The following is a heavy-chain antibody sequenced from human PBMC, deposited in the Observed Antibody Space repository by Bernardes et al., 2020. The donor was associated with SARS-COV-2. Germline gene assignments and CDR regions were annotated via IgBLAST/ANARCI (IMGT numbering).Heavy chain of an antibody. CDR3: ARQTPRGPVVY. D-gene: IGHD2-15*01. Sequence: WGSLRLTCTVSGGSISSNSYYWGWIRQPKGKGLEWIGNIYYDGSTYYNPSLKSRVTIFVDTSKNQFSLKLRSVTASDTAVYYCARQTPRGPVVYWGQGTLVTVSS. J-gene: IGHJ4*02. V-gene: IGHV4-39*01. CDR2: IYYDGST. CDR1: GGSISSNSYY.